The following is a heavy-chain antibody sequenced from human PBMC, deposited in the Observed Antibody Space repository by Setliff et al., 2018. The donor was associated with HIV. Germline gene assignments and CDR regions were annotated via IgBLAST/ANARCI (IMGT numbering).Heavy chain of an antibody. CDR1: GGSISSYC. D-gene: IGHD3-10*01. V-gene: IGHV4-4*09. CDR2: ISASGSS. Sequence: PSETLSLTCTVPGGSISSYCWNWIRQPPGKGLEWIGYISASGSSLYNPSLQSRVTISIDTSKNQFSLKLSSVTAADTAVYYCARRIDNSGSLPAKNWFDTWGQGRLVTVSS. J-gene: IGHJ5*02. CDR3: ARRIDNSGSLPAKNWFDT.